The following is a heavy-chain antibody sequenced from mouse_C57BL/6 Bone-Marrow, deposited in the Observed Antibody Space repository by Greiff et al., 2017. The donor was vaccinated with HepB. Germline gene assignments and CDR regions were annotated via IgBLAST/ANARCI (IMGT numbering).Heavy chain of an antibody. D-gene: IGHD1-1*01. CDR2: ISYDGSN. Sequence: VQLQQSGPGLVKPSQSLSLTCSVTGYSITSGYYWNWIRQFPGNKLEWMGYISYDGSNNYNPSLKNRISITRDTSKNQFFLKLNSVTTEDTATYYCARVYYGSSHYFDYWGQGTTLTVSS. CDR3: ARVYYGSSHYFDY. J-gene: IGHJ2*01. V-gene: IGHV3-6*01. CDR1: GYSITSGYY.